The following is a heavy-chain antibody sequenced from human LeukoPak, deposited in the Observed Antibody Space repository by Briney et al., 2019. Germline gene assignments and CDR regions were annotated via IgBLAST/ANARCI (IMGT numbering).Heavy chain of an antibody. J-gene: IGHJ3*02. V-gene: IGHV1-69*05. CDR1: GGTFSSYA. CDR3: ARWGTYYYGSGSNVDAFDI. CDR2: IIPIFGTA. Sequence: SVKVSCKASGGTFSSYAISWVRQAPGQGLEWMGRIIPIFGTANYAQKFQGRVTITTDESTSTAYMELSSLRSEDTAVYYCARWGTYYYGSGSNVDAFDIWGQGTMVTVSS. D-gene: IGHD3-10*01.